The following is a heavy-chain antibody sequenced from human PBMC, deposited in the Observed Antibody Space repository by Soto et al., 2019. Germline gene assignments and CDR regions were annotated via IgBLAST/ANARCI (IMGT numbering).Heavy chain of an antibody. D-gene: IGHD6-13*01. V-gene: IGHV3-74*01. J-gene: IGHJ3*01. Sequence: GSLRLSCAASGFTFSSYWMHWVRQAPGKGLEWVSRIEGDGSSTTSADSVKGRFTVSRDDARNTLYLQMSSLRADDTAIYYCAREGLDTAGFFDVWGQGTMVTVSS. CDR3: AREGLDTAGFFDV. CDR2: IEGDGSST. CDR1: GFTFSSYW.